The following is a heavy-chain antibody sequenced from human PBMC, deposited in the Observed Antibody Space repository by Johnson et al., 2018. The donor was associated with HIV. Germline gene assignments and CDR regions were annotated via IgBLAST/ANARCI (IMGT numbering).Heavy chain of an antibody. CDR3: ARDLGVDWSKGAFDM. V-gene: IGHV3-53*01. CDR2: IYSSGSA. D-gene: IGHD3/OR15-3a*01. CDR1: GFAVSNNY. Sequence: VQLVESGGGLIQPGGSLRLSCAASGFAVSNNYMRWVRQAPGQGLEWVSVIYSSGSAYNADSMKGRFTISRDNSKNTLYLQMNSLRAEDTAVYYCARDLGVDWSKGAFDMWGQGTMVTVSS. J-gene: IGHJ3*02.